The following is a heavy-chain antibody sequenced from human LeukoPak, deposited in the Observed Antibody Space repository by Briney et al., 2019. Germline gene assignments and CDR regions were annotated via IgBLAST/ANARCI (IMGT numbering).Heavy chain of an antibody. CDR2: ISGSGGST. D-gene: IGHD6-13*01. CDR3: AKSSSSWYNDWFDS. CDR1: GFTFSSYA. V-gene: IGHV3-23*01. J-gene: IGHJ5*01. Sequence: PGGSLRLSCAASGFTFSSYAMSWVRQAPGKGLEWVSAISGSGGSTYYADSVKGRFTISRDNSKKTVFLQMNSLRAEDTAVYFCAKSSSSWYNDWFDSWGQGTLATVSS.